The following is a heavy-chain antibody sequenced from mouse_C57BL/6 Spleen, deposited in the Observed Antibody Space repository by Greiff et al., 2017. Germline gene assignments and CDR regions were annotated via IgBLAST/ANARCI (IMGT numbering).Heavy chain of an antibody. Sequence: QVQLQQSGAELVKPGASVKISCKASGYAFSSYWMNWVKQRPGQGLEWIGQIYPGDGDTNYNGKFKGKATVTADKSSSTAYMPLSSLTSEESAVYLCASRANWIDYWGQGTTLTGSS. CDR3: ASRANWIDY. CDR1: GYAFSSYW. D-gene: IGHD3-1*01. CDR2: IYPGDGDT. V-gene: IGHV1-80*01. J-gene: IGHJ2*01.